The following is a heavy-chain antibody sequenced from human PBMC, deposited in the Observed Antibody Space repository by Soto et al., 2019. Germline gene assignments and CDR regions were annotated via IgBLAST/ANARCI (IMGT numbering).Heavy chain of an antibody. CDR1: GFTFSSYA. D-gene: IGHD5-18*01. CDR3: AKIYSYDPYFDY. CDR2: ISYDGSNK. Sequence: GGSLRLSCAASGFTFSSYAMSWVRQAPGKGLEWVALISYDGSNKYYADSVKGRFTISRDNSKNTLYLQMNSLRAEDTAVYYCAKIYSYDPYFDYWGQGTLVTVSS. J-gene: IGHJ4*02. V-gene: IGHV3-30-3*01.